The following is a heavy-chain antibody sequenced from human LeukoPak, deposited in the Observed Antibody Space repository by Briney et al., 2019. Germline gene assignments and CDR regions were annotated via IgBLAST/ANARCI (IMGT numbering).Heavy chain of an antibody. CDR2: TYSGGVT. Sequence: GGSLRLSCAASGFTVSTKYMSWVRQSPVKGLEWVSITYSGGVTYYADSVRGRFTISRDNSKNTMDLQMDSLRADDTAIYYCAREKSRGGDFYGMNVWGQGTTVTVSS. D-gene: IGHD2-15*01. CDR1: GFTVSTKY. J-gene: IGHJ6*02. V-gene: IGHV3-53*01. CDR3: AREKSRGGDFYGMNV.